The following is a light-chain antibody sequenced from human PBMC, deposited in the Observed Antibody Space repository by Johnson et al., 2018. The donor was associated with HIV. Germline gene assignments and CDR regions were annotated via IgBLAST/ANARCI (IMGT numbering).Light chain of an antibody. CDR3: GTWDSSLSAGGG. Sequence: QSVLTQPPSVSAAPGQKVTISCSGSSSNIGNNYVSWYQQLPGTAPKLLIYENNKRPSGIPDRFSGSKSGTSATLGITGLQTGDEADDYCGTWDSSLSAGGGFGTGTKVTV. V-gene: IGLV1-51*02. CDR2: ENN. J-gene: IGLJ1*01. CDR1: SSNIGNNY.